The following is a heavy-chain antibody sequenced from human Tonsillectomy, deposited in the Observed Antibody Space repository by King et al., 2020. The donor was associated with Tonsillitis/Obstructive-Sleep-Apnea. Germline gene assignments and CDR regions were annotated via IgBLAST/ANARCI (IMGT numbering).Heavy chain of an antibody. V-gene: IGHV7-4-1*02. J-gene: IGHJ6*04. D-gene: IGHD3-3*01. Sequence: VKLVESGSELKKPGASVKVSCKASGYTFTNYAMNWVRQAPGQGLEWMGWINTNTGNPTYAQGFTGRFVFSLDTSVSTAYLQFNSLKAEDTAVYYCARVADFWSGYPLDVWGKGTTVTVSS. CDR2: INTNTGNP. CDR1: GYTFTNYA. CDR3: ARVADFWSGYPLDV.